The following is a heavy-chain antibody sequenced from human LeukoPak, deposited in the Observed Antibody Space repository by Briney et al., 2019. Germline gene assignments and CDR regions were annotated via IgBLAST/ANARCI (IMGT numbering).Heavy chain of an antibody. Sequence: SQTLSLTCTVSGGSISSGSYYWNWIRQPAGRGLEWIGRIYTSGSTNYNPSLKSRVTISVDTSKNQFSLKLSSVTAADTAVYYCARGDYYDSSGYQSPSFDYWGQGTLVTVSS. V-gene: IGHV4-61*02. J-gene: IGHJ4*02. CDR2: IYTSGST. CDR3: ARGDYYDSSGYQSPSFDY. D-gene: IGHD3-22*01. CDR1: GGSISSGSYY.